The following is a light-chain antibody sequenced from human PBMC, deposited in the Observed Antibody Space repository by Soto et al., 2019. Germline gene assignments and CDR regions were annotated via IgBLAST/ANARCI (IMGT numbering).Light chain of an antibody. Sequence: EIVLTQSPATLSLSPGERATLSCRASRSVSGFLAWYQQKPGQAPRLLIYDASNRATGIPARFSGSGSGTDFNLTISSLEPEDFAVYYCQQRYNWPSLNFGGGTKVDI. CDR1: RSVSGF. CDR3: QQRYNWPSLN. CDR2: DAS. J-gene: IGKJ4*01. V-gene: IGKV3-11*01.